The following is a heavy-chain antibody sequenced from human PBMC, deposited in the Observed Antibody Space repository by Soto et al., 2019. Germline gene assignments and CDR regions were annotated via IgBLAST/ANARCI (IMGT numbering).Heavy chain of an antibody. Sequence: ASVKVSCKASGGTLSSYAISWVRQAPGQGLEWMGGIIPIFGTANYAQKFQGRVTITADESTSTAYMELSSLRSEDTAVYYCARVGRGYEYYFDYWGQGTLVTVSS. CDR2: IIPIFGTA. V-gene: IGHV1-69*13. J-gene: IGHJ4*02. CDR3: ARVGRGYEYYFDY. D-gene: IGHD5-12*01. CDR1: GGTLSSYA.